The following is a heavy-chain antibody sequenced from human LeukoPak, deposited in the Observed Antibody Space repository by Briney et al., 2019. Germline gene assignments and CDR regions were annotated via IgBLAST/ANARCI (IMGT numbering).Heavy chain of an antibody. D-gene: IGHD6-19*01. Sequence: SGTLSLTCAVSGGSISSSNWWSWVRQPPGKGLEWIGEIYHSGSTNYNPSLKSRVTISVDKSKNQFSLKLSSVTAADTAVYYCARFTPYSSGWYLDYWGQGTLVTVSS. CDR1: GGSISSSNW. V-gene: IGHV4-4*02. CDR2: IYHSGST. CDR3: ARFTPYSSGWYLDY. J-gene: IGHJ4*02.